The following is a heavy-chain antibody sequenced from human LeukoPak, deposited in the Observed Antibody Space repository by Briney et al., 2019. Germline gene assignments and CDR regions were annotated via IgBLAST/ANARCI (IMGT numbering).Heavy chain of an antibody. CDR1: GLTISSYS. CDR3: AKESIVYYYYYMDV. V-gene: IGHV3-48*01. J-gene: IGHJ6*03. CDR2: ISSSSSTI. D-gene: IGHD3-16*02. Sequence: GGSLRLSCAASGLTISSYSMNWVRQAPGEGLQWVSYISSSSSTIYYADSVKGRFTISRDNSKNTLYVQMNSLRAEDAAVYYCAKESIVYYYYYMDVWGKGTTVTVSS.